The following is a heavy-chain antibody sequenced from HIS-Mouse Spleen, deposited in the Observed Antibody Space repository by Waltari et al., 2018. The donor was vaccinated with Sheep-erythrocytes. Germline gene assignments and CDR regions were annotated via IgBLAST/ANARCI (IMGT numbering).Heavy chain of an antibody. V-gene: IGHV1-69*04. Sequence: QVQLVQSGAEVKKPGSSVKVSCKASGGTFSSDAIRLVRPATGQGLEWMGRIFPFLGMANYDQKCKGRVTITADKSTSTAYMELSSLRSEDTAVYYCAQTGATTPHFDYWGQGTLVTVSS. J-gene: IGHJ4*02. CDR3: AQTGATTPHFDY. D-gene: IGHD1-26*01. CDR2: IFPFLGMA. CDR1: GGTFSSDA.